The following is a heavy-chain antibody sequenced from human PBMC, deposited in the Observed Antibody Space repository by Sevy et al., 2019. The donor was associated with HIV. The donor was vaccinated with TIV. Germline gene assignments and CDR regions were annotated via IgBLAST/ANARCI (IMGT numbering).Heavy chain of an antibody. CDR2: ISSGGSTI. V-gene: IGHV3-48*03. D-gene: IGHD2-2*01. Sequence: GGSLRLSCAASGFTFSSYEMNWVRQAPGKGLEWVSYISSGGSTIDYADSVKGRFTISRDNAKNSLYLQMNSLRAEDTAVYYCAGRYCSSTGCYWYFDLWGRGTLVTVSS. CDR3: AGRYCSSTGCYWYFDL. CDR1: GFTFSSYE. J-gene: IGHJ2*01.